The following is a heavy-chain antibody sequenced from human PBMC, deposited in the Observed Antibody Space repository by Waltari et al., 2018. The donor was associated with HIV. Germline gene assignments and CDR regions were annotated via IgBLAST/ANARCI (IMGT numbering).Heavy chain of an antibody. CDR3: ARGRYCSGGSCYYYFDY. V-gene: IGHV4-30-2*01. Sequence: QLQLQESGSGLVKPSQTLSLTCAVSGGYISSGGYSWSWIRQPPGKGLEWIGYIYHSGSTYYNPSLKSRVTISVDRSKNQFSLKLSSVTAADTAVYYCARGRYCSGGSCYYYFDYWGQGTLVTVSS. J-gene: IGHJ4*02. CDR2: IYHSGST. D-gene: IGHD2-15*01. CDR1: GGYISSGGYS.